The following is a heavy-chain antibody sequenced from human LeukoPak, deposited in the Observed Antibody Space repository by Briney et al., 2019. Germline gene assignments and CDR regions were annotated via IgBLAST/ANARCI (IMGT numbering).Heavy chain of an antibody. D-gene: IGHD1-7*01. CDR3: ARSISGTLFDY. CDR2: IYVSGST. J-gene: IGHJ4*02. Sequence: GSLRLSCAASGFTFSSYWMSWVRQSAGKGLEWIGRIYVSGSTNYNPSLKTRVTMSIDKSKNHFSLKLSSVTAADTAVYYCARSISGTLFDYWGQGTLVTVSS. V-gene: IGHV4-4*07. CDR1: GFTFSSYW.